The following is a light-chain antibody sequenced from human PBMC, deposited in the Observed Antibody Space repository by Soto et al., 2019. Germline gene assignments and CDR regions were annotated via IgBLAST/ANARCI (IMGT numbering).Light chain of an antibody. V-gene: IGKV3-20*01. CDR3: QRYGSSPFT. CDR1: QSVSSSY. CDR2: GAS. Sequence: VLTQSPGTLSLSPGEGATLSCRASQSVSSSYLAWYQLKPGQAPRLLIYGASSRATGIPDRFSGSGSGTEFTLTITGLEPGDFGVYYCQRYGSSPFTFGPGTKVDIK. J-gene: IGKJ3*01.